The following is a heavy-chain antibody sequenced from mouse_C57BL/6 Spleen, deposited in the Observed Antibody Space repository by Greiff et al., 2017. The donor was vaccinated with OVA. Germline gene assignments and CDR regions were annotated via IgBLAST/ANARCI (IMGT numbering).Heavy chain of an antibody. CDR3: ARREDSSGYFDY. CDR1: GYTFTSYG. J-gene: IGHJ2*01. D-gene: IGHD3-2*02. Sequence: QVHVKQSGAELARPGASVKLSCKASGYTFTSYGISWVKQRTGQGLEWIGEIYPRSGNTYYNEKFKGKATLTADKSSSTAYMELRSLTSEDSAVYFCARREDSSGYFDYWGQGTTLTVSS. V-gene: IGHV1-81*01. CDR2: IYPRSGNT.